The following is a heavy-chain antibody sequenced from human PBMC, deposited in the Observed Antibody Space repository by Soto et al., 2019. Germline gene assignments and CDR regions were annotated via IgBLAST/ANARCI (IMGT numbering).Heavy chain of an antibody. CDR3: ARDPRTYYYDRSGRREMDDAFYI. CDR2: IIPIFGTA. J-gene: IGHJ3*02. Sequence: VQLVQSGAEVKKPGSSVKVSCKASGGTFSSYAISWVRQAPGQGLEWMGGIIPIFGTANYAQKFQGRVTITADDSTRTAYMELSSLRSEDTALYYCARDPRTYYYDRSGRREMDDAFYIWGQGTMVTVSS. V-gene: IGHV1-69*01. CDR1: GGTFSSYA. D-gene: IGHD3-22*01.